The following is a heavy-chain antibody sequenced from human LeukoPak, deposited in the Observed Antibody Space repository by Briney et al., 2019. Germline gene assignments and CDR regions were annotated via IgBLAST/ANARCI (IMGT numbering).Heavy chain of an antibody. D-gene: IGHD6-19*01. J-gene: IGHJ4*02. Sequence: SETLSLTCSVSGYSINDYYWTWIRQPPGKGLEWIGYIYYRGSTNYNPSLKSRVTIALDTSKSQFSLKLTSVTAADTAVYFCARSAYSSGWYDYWGQGTLVTVSS. CDR1: GYSINDYY. CDR3: ARSAYSSGWYDY. CDR2: IYYRGST. V-gene: IGHV4-59*01.